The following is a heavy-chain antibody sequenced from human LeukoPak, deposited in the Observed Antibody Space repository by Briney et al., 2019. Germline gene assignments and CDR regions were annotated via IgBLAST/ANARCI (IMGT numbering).Heavy chain of an antibody. CDR2: FDPEDGET. Sequence: ASVKVSCKVSGYTLTELSMHWVRQAPGKGLEWMGGFDPEDGETIYAQKFQGRVTMTEDTSTDTAYMELSSLRSEDTAVYYCATASEILTGYYRRPFDYWGQGTLVTLSS. V-gene: IGHV1-24*01. CDR3: ATASEILTGYYRRPFDY. D-gene: IGHD3-9*01. CDR1: GYTLTELS. J-gene: IGHJ4*02.